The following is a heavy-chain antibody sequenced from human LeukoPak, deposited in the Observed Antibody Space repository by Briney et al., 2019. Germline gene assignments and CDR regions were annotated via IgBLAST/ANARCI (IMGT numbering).Heavy chain of an antibody. V-gene: IGHV4-59*01. CDR3: ARGYSGYDLDY. CDR1: GFIIGDYA. J-gene: IGHJ4*02. CDR2: IYYSGST. D-gene: IGHD5-12*01. Sequence: GSLRLSCTTSGFIIGDYAMTWVRQPPGKGLEWIGYIYYSGSTNYDPSLKSRVTISVDTSKNQFSLKLSSVTAADTAVYYCARGYSGYDLDYWGQGTLVTVSS.